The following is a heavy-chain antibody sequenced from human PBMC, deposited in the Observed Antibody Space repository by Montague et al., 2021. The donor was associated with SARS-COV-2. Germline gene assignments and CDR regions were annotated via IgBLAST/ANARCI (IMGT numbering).Heavy chain of an antibody. J-gene: IGHJ4*02. CDR2: IFNSGST. V-gene: IGHV4-59*01. CDR1: GGSISSYY. D-gene: IGHD6-13*01. Sequence: SETLSLTCTVSGGSISSYYWSWIRQPPGKGLEWIGNIFNSGSTNYNPSXXSRVTISVDTSKNQLSLRLRSVTAADTAVYYCVRVGVSNWYSFFDYWGQGTLVTVSS. CDR3: VRVGVSNWYSFFDY.